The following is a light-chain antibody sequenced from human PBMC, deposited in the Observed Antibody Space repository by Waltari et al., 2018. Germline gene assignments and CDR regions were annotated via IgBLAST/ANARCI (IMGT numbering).Light chain of an antibody. J-gene: IGKJ1*01. Sequence: EIVLTQSPDFLSVAPKQTVTITCRASRTVSSSLHWYQQKPGQPPKLHIDYASQSVSGVPSRFSGSGSGTDYTLTINDLEAEDAATYFCHQSANLPHTFGQGTKVEIK. CDR1: RTVSSS. CDR2: YAS. CDR3: HQSANLPHT. V-gene: IGKV6-21*01.